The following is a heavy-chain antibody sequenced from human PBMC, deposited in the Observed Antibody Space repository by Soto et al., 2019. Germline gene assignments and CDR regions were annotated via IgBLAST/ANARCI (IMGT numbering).Heavy chain of an antibody. Sequence: EVQLAESGGGLAQPGGSLRLSCAASGFTLSGYAMDWVRQAPGKGLEYVSGISSNGVGTYYANSVQGRFTISRDNSKNPVYLQMGSLSTGEVAVYDCARRARSDFYYLVVWGKGPKVTVSS. J-gene: IGHJ6*03. V-gene: IGHV3-64*01. CDR3: ARRARSDFYYLVV. CDR1: GFTLSGYA. D-gene: IGHD3-10*01. CDR2: ISSNGVGT.